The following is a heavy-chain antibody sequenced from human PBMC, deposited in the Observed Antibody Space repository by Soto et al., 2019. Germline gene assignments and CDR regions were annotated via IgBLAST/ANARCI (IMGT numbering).Heavy chain of an antibody. CDR2: IIPILGIA. Sequence: SVKVSCKASGGTFSSYTISWVRQAPGQGLEWMGRIIPILGIANYAQKFQGRVTITADKSTDTAYMELSSLRSEDTAVYYCATELIYIAAAAPWYHGMDVWGQGTTVTVSS. CDR1: GGTFSSYT. CDR3: ATELIYIAAAAPWYHGMDV. V-gene: IGHV1-69*04. D-gene: IGHD6-13*01. J-gene: IGHJ6*02.